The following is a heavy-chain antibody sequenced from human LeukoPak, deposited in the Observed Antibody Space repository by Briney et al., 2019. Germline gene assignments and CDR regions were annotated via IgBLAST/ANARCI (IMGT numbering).Heavy chain of an antibody. CDR3: ARVSYYYDSSGYLYYFDY. V-gene: IGHV4-61*02. Sequence: SQTLSLTCTVSGGSISSGSYYWSWIRQPAGKGLEWIGRIYTSGSTNYNPSLKSRVTISVDTSKNQFSLKLSSVTAADTAVYYCARVSYYYDSSGYLYYFDYWGQGTLVTVSS. D-gene: IGHD3-22*01. CDR2: IYTSGST. J-gene: IGHJ4*02. CDR1: GGSISSGSYY.